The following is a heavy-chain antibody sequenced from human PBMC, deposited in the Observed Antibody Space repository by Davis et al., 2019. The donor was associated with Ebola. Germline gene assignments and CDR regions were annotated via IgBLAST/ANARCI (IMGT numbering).Heavy chain of an antibody. J-gene: IGHJ4*02. D-gene: IGHD1-1*01. V-gene: IGHV3-30*18. CDR2: ISRDGSNR. CDR1: GFTFSFLA. Sequence: GGSLRLSFAASGFTFSFLAMHWVRQAPGKGLEWVAVISRDGSNRHYAESVKGRFTISRDNSKNTLDLKMNSLRVEDTAVYYCAKSDRGYCLGPNWRCPLDYWGQGTLVTVSS. CDR3: AKSDRGYCLGPNWRCPLDY.